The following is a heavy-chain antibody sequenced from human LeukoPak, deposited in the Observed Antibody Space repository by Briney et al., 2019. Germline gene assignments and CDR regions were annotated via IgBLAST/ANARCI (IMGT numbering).Heavy chain of an antibody. CDR1: GFDFRTYS. Sequence: PGGSLRLSCAASGFDFRTYSMHWVRQAPGKGLEWVAVIWYDGNNEYYADSVKGRFTISRDNSENTLYLQMNSLRVEDTAVYYCAKDTSLTYSSGPHDWGQGTLVTVSS. CDR2: IWYDGNNE. CDR3: AKDTSLTYSSGPHD. D-gene: IGHD3-22*01. J-gene: IGHJ4*02. V-gene: IGHV3-33*06.